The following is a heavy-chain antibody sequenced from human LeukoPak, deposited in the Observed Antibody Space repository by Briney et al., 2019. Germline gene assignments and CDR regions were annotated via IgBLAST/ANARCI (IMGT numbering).Heavy chain of an antibody. CDR2: VYYDGTT. D-gene: IGHD2-15*01. V-gene: IGHV4-59*08. Sequence: SETLSLTCTVSGDSISSYHWTWLRQSPGRRLEWLGYVYYDGTTRYNPSLKSRVTISLEMSNNQFSLKLSSVTAADTAIYYCATYTRHCSGGTCYSIDYWGQGTLVTVSS. CDR1: GDSISSYH. J-gene: IGHJ4*02. CDR3: ATYTRHCSGGTCYSIDY.